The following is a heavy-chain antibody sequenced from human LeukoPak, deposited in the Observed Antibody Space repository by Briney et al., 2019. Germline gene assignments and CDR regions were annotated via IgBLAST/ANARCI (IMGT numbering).Heavy chain of an antibody. Sequence: SETLSLTCTVSGGFISSYYWSWIRQPPGKGLEWIGFIYYSGSTNYNPSLKSRVTISVDTSKNQFSLRLSSVTAADTAVYYCARQVVPGYYDYWGQGTLVTVSS. CDR3: ARQVVPGYYDY. CDR2: IYYSGST. D-gene: IGHD2-21*01. V-gene: IGHV4-59*08. CDR1: GGFISSYY. J-gene: IGHJ4*02.